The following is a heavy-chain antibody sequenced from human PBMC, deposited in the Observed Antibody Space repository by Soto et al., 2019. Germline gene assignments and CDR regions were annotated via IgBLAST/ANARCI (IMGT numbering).Heavy chain of an antibody. D-gene: IGHD1-26*01. V-gene: IGHV3-21*01. J-gene: IGHJ5*02. CDR2: ISSSSSYI. Sequence: XVCLRLSCAASGFTFSSYSMNWVRQAPGKGLEWVSSISSSSSYIYYADSVKGRFTISRDNAKNSLYLQMNSLRAEDTAVYYCARDPSGSQYANWFDPWGQGTLVTVS. CDR1: GFTFSSYS. CDR3: ARDPSGSQYANWFDP.